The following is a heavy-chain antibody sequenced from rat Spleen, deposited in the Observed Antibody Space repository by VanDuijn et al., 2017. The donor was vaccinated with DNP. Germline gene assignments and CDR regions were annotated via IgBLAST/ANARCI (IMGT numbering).Heavy chain of an antibody. Sequence: EVQLVESGGGSVQPGRSLKLSCAASEFTFSNSDVAWVRQTPTKGLEWVATIIYDVSRTYYRDSVKGRFTISRDNAKSTLYLQMDSLRSEDTATYYCATQGQLGITWFAYWGQGTLVTVSS. CDR3: ATQGQLGITWFAY. J-gene: IGHJ3*01. V-gene: IGHV5S10*01. D-gene: IGHD1-10*01. CDR2: IIYDVSRT. CDR1: EFTFSNSD.